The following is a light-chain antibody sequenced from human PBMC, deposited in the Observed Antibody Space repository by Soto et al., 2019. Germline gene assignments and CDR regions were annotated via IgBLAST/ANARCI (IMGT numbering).Light chain of an antibody. V-gene: IGKV1-39*01. CDR2: AAS. J-gene: IGKJ4*01. CDR3: QQSYTTPRLS. CDR1: QSITHF. Sequence: DIQMTQSPSYRSASIGDKLTISCRANQSITHFLNWYQKKPGEVPKLLMYAASRLVSGVPSRFSGSGSGTDFAITINSLQPEDFSTYYCQQSYTTPRLSFGGGTRVELK.